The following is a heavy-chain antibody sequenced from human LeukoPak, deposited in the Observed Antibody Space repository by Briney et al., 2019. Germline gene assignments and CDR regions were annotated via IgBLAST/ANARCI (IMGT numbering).Heavy chain of an antibody. V-gene: IGHV4-59*01. CDR3: ARLRWQLVGPYFDY. J-gene: IGHJ4*02. D-gene: IGHD1-26*01. CDR1: GDSISTYY. Sequence: PSETLSLTCSFSGDSISTYYWSWIRQSPGKGLEWIGHIYSSGNTDYNSSLKSRVTISVDTSKSQFSLRLSSVTATDTAVYYCARLRWQLVGPYFDYWGQGILVAVSS. CDR2: IYSSGNT.